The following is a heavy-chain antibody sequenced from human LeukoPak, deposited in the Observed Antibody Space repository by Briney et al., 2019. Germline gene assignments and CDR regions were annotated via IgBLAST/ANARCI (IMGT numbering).Heavy chain of an antibody. CDR3: ARDGEYSSSYSDAFDI. Sequence: GGSLRLSCAASGFTLSSYAMHWVRQAPGKGLEWVAFIRYDGSNKYYADSVKGRFTISRDNSKNTLYLQMNSLRAEDTAVYYCARDGEYSSSYSDAFDIWGQGTMVTVSS. CDR2: IRYDGSNK. J-gene: IGHJ3*02. V-gene: IGHV3-30*02. CDR1: GFTLSSYA. D-gene: IGHD6-6*01.